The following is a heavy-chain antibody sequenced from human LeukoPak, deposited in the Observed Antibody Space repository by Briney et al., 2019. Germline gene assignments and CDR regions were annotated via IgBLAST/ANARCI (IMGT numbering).Heavy chain of an antibody. CDR2: ISGSGGST. V-gene: IGHV3-23*01. CDR1: GFTFSSYA. J-gene: IGHJ4*02. CDR3: AKETGYSGFYYGDY. Sequence: GGSLRLSCAASGFTFSSYAMSWVRQAPGKGLEWVSGISGSGGSTYYADSVKGRFTISRDNSKNTLYLQMNSLRAEDTAVYYCAKETGYSGFYYGDYWGQGSLLTVSS. D-gene: IGHD5-12*01.